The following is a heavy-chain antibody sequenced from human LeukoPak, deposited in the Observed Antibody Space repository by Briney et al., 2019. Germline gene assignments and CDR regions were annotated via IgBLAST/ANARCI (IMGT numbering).Heavy chain of an antibody. V-gene: IGHV3-13*01. CDR2: IGTAGDT. CDR1: GFTFSSYD. Sequence: GGSLRLSCAASGFTFSSYDMHWVRHATGKGLEWVSAIGTAGDTCYPGSVKGRFTISRENAKNSLYLQMNSLRAEDTAVYYCARDRVNYDFWSGYYYYGMDVWGQGTTVTVSS. CDR3: ARDRVNYDFWSGYYYYGMDV. D-gene: IGHD3-3*01. J-gene: IGHJ6*02.